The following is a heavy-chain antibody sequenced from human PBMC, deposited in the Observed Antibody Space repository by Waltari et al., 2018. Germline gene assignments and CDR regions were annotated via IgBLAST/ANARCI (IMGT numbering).Heavy chain of an antibody. CDR1: GGTFSSYA. V-gene: IGHV1-69*04. Sequence: QVQLVQSGAEVKKPGSSVKVSCKASGGTFSSYAISWLRQAPGQGLEWMGGIIPILGIAIDAQKVQGRVTITADESTSTAYMELSSLRSEDTAVYYCARDHYGSGSYYSDYWGQGTLVTVSS. D-gene: IGHD3-10*01. J-gene: IGHJ4*02. CDR3: ARDHYGSGSYYSDY. CDR2: IIPILGIA.